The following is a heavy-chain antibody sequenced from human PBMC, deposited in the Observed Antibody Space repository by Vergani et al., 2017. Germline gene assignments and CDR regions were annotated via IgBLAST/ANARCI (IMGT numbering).Heavy chain of an antibody. CDR3: ARDLEDQDWGGGFDY. CDR1: GFTFSSYS. Sequence: EVQLVESGGGLVTPGGSLRLSCAASGFTFSSYSMNWVRQAPGTGLEWVSSITSTGNYIYYADSVKGRFTISRDNAKNSLYLQMNSLRAEDTAVYYCARDLEDQDWGGGFDYWGQGTLVTVSS. D-gene: IGHD3-10*01. J-gene: IGHJ4*02. CDR2: ITSTGNYI. V-gene: IGHV3-21*01.